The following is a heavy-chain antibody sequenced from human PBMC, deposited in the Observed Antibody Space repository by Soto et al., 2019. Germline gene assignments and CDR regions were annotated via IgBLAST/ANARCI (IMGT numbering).Heavy chain of an antibody. Sequence: SETLSLTCTVSGGSISSGGYYWSWIRQHPGKGLEWIGYIYYSGSTYYNPSLKSRVTISVDTSKNQFSLKLSSVTAADTAVYYCARDSPLHDNITYYYYYYGMDVWGQGTTVTVSS. CDR1: GGSISSGGYY. CDR2: IYYSGST. CDR3: ARDSPLHDNITYYYYYYGMDV. J-gene: IGHJ6*02. D-gene: IGHD1-1*01. V-gene: IGHV4-31*03.